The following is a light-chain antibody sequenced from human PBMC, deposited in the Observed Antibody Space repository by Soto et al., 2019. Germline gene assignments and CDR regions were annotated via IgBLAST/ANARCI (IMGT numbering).Light chain of an antibody. CDR2: DVP. CDR1: QGVGNL. CDR3: QQYNNNSPWT. Sequence: DIQMTQSPSTLSASVGDRVTITCRASQGVGNLLAWYQKKPGKAPKLLIFDVPVVEHGVPSRFSGSRSGTEFTLTISGLQPDDFATYYCQQYNNNSPWTFGQGTRVEIK. V-gene: IGKV1-5*01. J-gene: IGKJ1*01.